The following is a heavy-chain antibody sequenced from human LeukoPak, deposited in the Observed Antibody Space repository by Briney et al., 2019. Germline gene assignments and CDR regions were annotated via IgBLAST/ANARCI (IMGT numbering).Heavy chain of an antibody. V-gene: IGHV3-21*01. CDR3: AQNFYDSSGLYFDY. CDR2: ISSSSNYI. Sequence: GSLRLSCAASGFTFSSYSMNWVRQAPGKGLEWVSSISSSSNYIYSADSVKGRFTISRDNAKNSLYLQMNSLRAEDTAVYYCAQNFYDSSGLYFDYWGQGTLVTVSS. D-gene: IGHD3-22*01. J-gene: IGHJ4*02. CDR1: GFTFSSYS.